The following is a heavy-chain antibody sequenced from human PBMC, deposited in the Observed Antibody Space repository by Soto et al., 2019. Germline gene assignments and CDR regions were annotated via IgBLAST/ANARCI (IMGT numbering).Heavy chain of an antibody. Sequence: SLRLSCAASGFTFSSYSMNWVRQAPGKGLEWVSSISSSSSYIYYADSVKGRFTISRDNAKNSLYLQMNSLRAEDTAVYYCARDKGYSGYDGSSFDYWGQGTLVTVSS. CDR3: ARDKGYSGYDGSSFDY. J-gene: IGHJ4*02. CDR1: GFTFSSYS. V-gene: IGHV3-21*01. CDR2: ISSSSSYI. D-gene: IGHD5-12*01.